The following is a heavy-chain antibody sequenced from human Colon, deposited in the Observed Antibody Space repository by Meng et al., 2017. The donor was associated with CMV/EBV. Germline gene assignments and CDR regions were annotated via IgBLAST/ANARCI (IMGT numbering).Heavy chain of an antibody. CDR1: GYTFTNYY. D-gene: IGHD1-14*01. V-gene: IGHV1-46*04. J-gene: IGHJ6*02. CDR3: ARGAVGNSRRPYYATDV. CDR2: INASGGST. Sequence: ASVKVSCKASGYTFTNYYIHWVRQAPGQGLEWLGVINASGGSTMFAQILQGRVTLTRDTSTSTVYMEVSSLRSEDTATYYCARGAVGNSRRPYYATDVWGQGTTVTVSS.